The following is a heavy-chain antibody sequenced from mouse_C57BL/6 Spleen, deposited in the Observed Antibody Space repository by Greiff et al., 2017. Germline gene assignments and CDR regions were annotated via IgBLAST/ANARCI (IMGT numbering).Heavy chain of an antibody. J-gene: IGHJ4*01. CDR2: IYPGSGNT. CDR3: ARDIYDGYYYAMDY. D-gene: IGHD2-3*01. Sequence: VKLQESGPELVKPGASVKISCKASGYSFTSYYIHWVKQRPGQGLEWIGWIYPGSGNTKYNEKFKGKATLTADTSSSTAYMQLSSLTSEDSAVYYCARDIYDGYYYAMDYWGQGTSVTVSS. CDR1: GYSFTSYY. V-gene: IGHV1-66*01.